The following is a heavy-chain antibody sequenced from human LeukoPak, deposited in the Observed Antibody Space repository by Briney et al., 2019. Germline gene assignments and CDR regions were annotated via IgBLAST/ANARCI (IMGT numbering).Heavy chain of an antibody. V-gene: IGHV4-38-2*01. CDR2: IYHSGST. D-gene: IGHD5-24*01. CDR3: ARRGDGYSIDY. CDR1: RYSIHSGYY. Sequence: SETLSLTXAVSRYSIHSGYYWGWIREPPGKGLEWIGYIYHSGSTYFNPSLKSRVTISVDRSKNQFSLKLSSVTAADTAVYYCARRGDGYSIDYWGQGTLVTVSS. J-gene: IGHJ4*02.